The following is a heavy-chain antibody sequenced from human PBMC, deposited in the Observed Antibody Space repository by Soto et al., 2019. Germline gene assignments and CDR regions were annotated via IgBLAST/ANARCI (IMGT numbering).Heavy chain of an antibody. Sequence: SETLSLTCTVSGGSISSSSYYWGWIRQPPGKGLEWIGSIYYSGSTYYNPSLKSRVTISVDTSKNQFSLKLSSVTAADTAVYYCARHRTDIVVVPAAIQWFDPWGQGTLVTVSS. J-gene: IGHJ5*02. CDR1: GGSISSSSYY. CDR3: ARHRTDIVVVPAAIQWFDP. CDR2: IYYSGST. D-gene: IGHD2-2*01. V-gene: IGHV4-39*01.